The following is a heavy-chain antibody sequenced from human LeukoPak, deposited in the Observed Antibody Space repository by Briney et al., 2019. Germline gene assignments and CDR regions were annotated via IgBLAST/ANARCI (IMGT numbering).Heavy chain of an antibody. J-gene: IGHJ6*02. D-gene: IGHD3-10*01. CDR2: IWYDGTDK. CDR1: GFTLSSYG. CDR3: ARSGSTYYYGMDV. Sequence: GRSLRLTCAASGFTLSSYGMHWVRQGPGKGLEWVTFIWYDGTDKNYADSVKGRFTISRDNSKNTLDLQMNSLRAEDTAVYYCARSGSTYYYGMDVWGQGTTVTVSS. V-gene: IGHV3-33*01.